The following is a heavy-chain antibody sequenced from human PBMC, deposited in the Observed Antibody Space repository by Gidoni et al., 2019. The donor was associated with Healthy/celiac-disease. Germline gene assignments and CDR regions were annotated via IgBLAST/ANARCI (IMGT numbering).Heavy chain of an antibody. CDR1: PFTLRSYN. V-gene: IGHV3-21*01. J-gene: IGHJ3*02. CDR2: ISSSGSYI. Sequence: EVQLVESGGGLVKPGGSLRLSCAASPFTLRSYNMNWVRQAPGKGLEWVSSISSSGSYIYYADSVKGRFTNSRDNAKNSLYLQMNSLRAEDTAVYYCARDALPGSSGYYYPGEGFDIWGQGTMVTVSS. CDR3: ARDALPGSSGYYYPGEGFDI. D-gene: IGHD3-22*01.